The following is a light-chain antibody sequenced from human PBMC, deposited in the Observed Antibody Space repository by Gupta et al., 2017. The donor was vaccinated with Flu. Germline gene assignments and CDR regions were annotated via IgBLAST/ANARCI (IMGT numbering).Light chain of an antibody. J-gene: IGLJ2*01. CDR1: SANIGNNY. CDR2: DNN. CDR3: GTWDSSLSAVV. Sequence: QSVLTQPPSVSAAPGQKATISCSGSSANIGNNYVSWYQQHPGTAPKLLIYDNNKRPSGIPDRFSGSKSGTSATLGITGLQTGDEADYYCGTWDSSLSAVVFGGGTKLTVL. V-gene: IGLV1-51*01.